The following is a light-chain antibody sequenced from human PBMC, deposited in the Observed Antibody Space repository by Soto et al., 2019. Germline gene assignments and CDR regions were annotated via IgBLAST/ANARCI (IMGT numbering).Light chain of an antibody. CDR3: SSYTTSSTLVV. CDR2: EVS. CDR1: NSDVGVYNY. J-gene: IGLJ7*01. Sequence: QSALTQPASVSGSPGQSITISCTGTNSDVGVYNYLSWFQQYPGKAPKLIIHEVSLRPSGVSNRFSGSKSGNTASLTISGLQAEDEADYYCSSYTTSSTLVVFGGGTQLTVL. V-gene: IGLV2-14*01.